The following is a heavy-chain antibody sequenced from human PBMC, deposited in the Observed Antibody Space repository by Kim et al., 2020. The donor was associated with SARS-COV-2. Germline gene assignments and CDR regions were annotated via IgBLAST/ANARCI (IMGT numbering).Heavy chain of an antibody. Sequence: GGSLRLSCAASGFTFSSYGMHWVRQAPGKGLEWVALISYDGSNKYYADFVKGRFTSSRDNSKNTVYLQMNSLRAEDTAVYFCAKDKDAWYSRGHLDSWGQVTLVTVSS. V-gene: IGHV3-30*18. CDR3: AKDKDAWYSRGHLDS. J-gene: IGHJ4*02. CDR1: GFTFSSYG. D-gene: IGHD6-13*01. CDR2: ISYDGSNK.